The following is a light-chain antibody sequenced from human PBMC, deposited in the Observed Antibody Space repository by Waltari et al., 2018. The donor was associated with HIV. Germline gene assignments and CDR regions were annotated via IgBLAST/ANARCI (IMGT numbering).Light chain of an antibody. V-gene: IGKV3-11*01. CDR1: QSVSSY. CDR2: DAS. J-gene: IGKJ4*01. Sequence: DIVLTQSPPTLPLSPGARATLPCRASQSVSSYLAWYQQKPGQDHRLLIYDASNRATGIPARFSGSGSGTDFTLTISSLEPEDFAVYYCQQRSNWPPALTFGGGTKVEIK. CDR3: QQRSNWPPALT.